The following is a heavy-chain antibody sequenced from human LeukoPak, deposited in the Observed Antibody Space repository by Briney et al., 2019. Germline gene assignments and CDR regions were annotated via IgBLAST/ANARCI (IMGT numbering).Heavy chain of an antibody. Sequence: NPSQTLSLTCTVSGGSISSATYYWSWIRQPAGKGLEWTGHMYTSGSTNYNPSLKSRVTISVDTSKNRSSLKLNSVTASDTAVYYCARGRRHCNSTSCYQEDYWGQGTLVTVSA. CDR2: MYTSGST. CDR1: GGSISSATYY. V-gene: IGHV4-61*09. J-gene: IGHJ4*02. CDR3: ARGRRHCNSTSCYQEDY. D-gene: IGHD2-2*01.